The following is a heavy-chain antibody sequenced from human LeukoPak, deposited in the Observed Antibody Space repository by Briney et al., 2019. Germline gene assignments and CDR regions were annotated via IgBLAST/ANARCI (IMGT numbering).Heavy chain of an antibody. J-gene: IGHJ6*02. CDR2: ISGSGGTT. Sequence: GGSLRLSCAASGFTFSSYAMSWVRQAPGKGLEWVSAISGSGGTTYYADSVRGRFTISRDNSKNTLYVQMNNLRAEDTAVYYCAKVEGGWYWDSYYYAMDVWGQGTKVTVSS. CDR3: AKVEGGWYWDSYYYAMDV. CDR1: GFTFSSYA. D-gene: IGHD6-19*01. V-gene: IGHV3-23*01.